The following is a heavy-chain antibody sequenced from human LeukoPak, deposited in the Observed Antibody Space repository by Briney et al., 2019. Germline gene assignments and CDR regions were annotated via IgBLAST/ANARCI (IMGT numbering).Heavy chain of an antibody. CDR2: INHSGST. CDR1: GGSFSGYY. D-gene: IGHD5-18*01. J-gene: IGHJ6*02. V-gene: IGHV4-34*01. Sequence: SETLSLAWAVYGGSFSGYYWSWIRQPPGKGLEWIGEINHSGSTNYNPSLKSRVTISVDTSENQFSLKLSSVTATDTAVYYCAGVRYSYGYYYYYGMDVWGQGTTVTVSS. CDR3: AGVRYSYGYYYYYGMDV.